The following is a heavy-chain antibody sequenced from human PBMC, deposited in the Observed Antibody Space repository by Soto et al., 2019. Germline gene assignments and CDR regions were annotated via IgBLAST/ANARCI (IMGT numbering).Heavy chain of an antibody. CDR1: GFTFTSSA. J-gene: IGHJ4*02. Sequence: SVKVSFKASGFTFTSSAVQWVRQARGQRLEWIGWIVVGSGNTNYAQKFQERVTITRDMSTSTAYMELSSLRSEDTAVYYCAARTYFSDSSGYTRCFDYWGQGTLVTVSS. CDR2: IVVGSGNT. CDR3: AARTYFSDSSGYTRCFDY. D-gene: IGHD3-22*01. V-gene: IGHV1-58*01.